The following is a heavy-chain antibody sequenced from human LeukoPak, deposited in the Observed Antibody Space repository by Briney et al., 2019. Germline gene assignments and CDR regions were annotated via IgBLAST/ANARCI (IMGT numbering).Heavy chain of an antibody. V-gene: IGHV1-2*06. CDR2: INPNSGGT. D-gene: IGHD1-26*01. CDR3: ASEPRIVGATIDY. CDR1: GYTFTGYY. Sequence: ASMKVSCKASGYTFTGYYMHWVRQAPGQGLEWMGRINPNSGGTNYAQKFQGRVTMTRDTSISTAYMELSRLRSDDTAVYYCASEPRIVGATIDYWGQGTLVTVSS. J-gene: IGHJ4*02.